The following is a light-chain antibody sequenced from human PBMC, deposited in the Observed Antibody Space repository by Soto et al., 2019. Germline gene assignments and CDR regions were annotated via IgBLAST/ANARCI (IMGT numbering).Light chain of an antibody. Sequence: EIVVTQFPGTLSLSPGERATLSCRASQSVTSNYLAWYQHKPGQAPRLLIYGASSRATGIPDRFSGSGSGTDFTLTISRLEPEDFAVYYCQQYLRSPWTFGQGTKVDIK. CDR1: QSVTSNY. CDR3: QQYLRSPWT. J-gene: IGKJ1*01. V-gene: IGKV3-20*01. CDR2: GAS.